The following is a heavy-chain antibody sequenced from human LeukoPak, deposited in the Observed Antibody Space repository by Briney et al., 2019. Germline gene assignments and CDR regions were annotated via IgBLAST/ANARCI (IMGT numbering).Heavy chain of an antibody. J-gene: IGHJ4*02. CDR2: IYYSGST. CDR1: SGSISTSNYY. CDR3: ATTHYGSGVFDY. Sequence: SETLSLTCTVSSGSISTSNYYWGWVRQPPGKALEWIGYIYYSGSTNYNPSLKSRVTISVDTSKNQFSLKLSSVTAADTAVYYCATTHYGSGVFDYWGQGTLVTVSS. D-gene: IGHD3-10*01. V-gene: IGHV4-61*05.